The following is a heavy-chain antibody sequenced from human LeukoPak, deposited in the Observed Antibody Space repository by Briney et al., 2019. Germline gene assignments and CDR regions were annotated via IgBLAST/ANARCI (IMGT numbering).Heavy chain of an antibody. CDR3: AKDRGRITMIALVINYAFDI. CDR1: GFTFHNYA. CDR2: VSFDETNK. J-gene: IGHJ3*02. V-gene: IGHV3-30*18. D-gene: IGHD3-22*01. Sequence: PGGSLRLSCAASGFTFHNYAMHWVRQAPGKGLEWVAVVSFDETNKYYADSVKGRFTISRDNSKNTLYLQVNSLKPEDTALYFCAKDRGRITMIALVINYAFDIWGQGTMVTVSS.